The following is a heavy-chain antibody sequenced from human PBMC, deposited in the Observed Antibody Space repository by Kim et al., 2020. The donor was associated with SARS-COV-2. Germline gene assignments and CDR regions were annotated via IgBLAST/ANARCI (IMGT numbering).Heavy chain of an antibody. CDR3: ATEDNMVRGVIVDY. V-gene: IGHV3-23*01. Sequence: GGSLRLSCAASGFTISSYAMSWVRQAPGKGLEWVSAISGSGGSTYYADSVKGRFTISRDNSKNTLYLQMNSLRAEDTAVYYCATEDNMVRGVIVDYWGQGTLVTVSS. CDR1: GFTISSYA. CDR2: ISGSGGST. D-gene: IGHD3-10*01. J-gene: IGHJ4*02.